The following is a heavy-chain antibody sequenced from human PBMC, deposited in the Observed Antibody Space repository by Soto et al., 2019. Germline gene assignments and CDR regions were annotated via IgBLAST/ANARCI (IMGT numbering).Heavy chain of an antibody. CDR3: ARGGLGVVAATGDDY. D-gene: IGHD2-15*01. V-gene: IGHV1-69*02. CDR1: GGTFSSYT. Sequence: QVQLVQSGAEVKKPGSSVKVSCKASGGTFSSYTISWVRQAPGQGLEWMGRIIPILGIANYAQKFQGRVTINADKSTSTAYMAISSLRAEDTAVHYCARGGLGVVAATGDDYWGQGTLVTVSS. J-gene: IGHJ4*02. CDR2: IIPILGIA.